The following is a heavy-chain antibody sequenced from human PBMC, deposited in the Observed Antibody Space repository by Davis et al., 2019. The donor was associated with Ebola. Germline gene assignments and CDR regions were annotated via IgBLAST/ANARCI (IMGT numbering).Heavy chain of an antibody. D-gene: IGHD3-3*01. Sequence: MPSETLSLTCAVYGGSFSGYYWDWIRQPPGKGLEWIGSIYYSGSTYYNPSLGSRVTISVDTSKNQFSLKLSSVTAADTAVYYCARVRYDFWSGYYTGIGPFDYWGQGTLVTVSS. CDR2: IYYSGST. CDR3: ARVRYDFWSGYYTGIGPFDY. CDR1: GGSFSGYY. J-gene: IGHJ4*02. V-gene: IGHV4-34*01.